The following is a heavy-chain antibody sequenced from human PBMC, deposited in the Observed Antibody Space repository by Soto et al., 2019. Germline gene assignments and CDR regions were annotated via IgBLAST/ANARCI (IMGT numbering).Heavy chain of an antibody. CDR1: GDAFTSCG. CDR2: INAYNGNT. Sequence: GTSVEVSWKASGDAFTSCGRRWVRQATGKGLEWMGCINAYNGNTNYAQKLQGRVTMTEDTSTDTAYMELSSLRSEDTAVYYCATDRDGSSWYPGDASDIWGQGTMVTVSS. D-gene: IGHD6-13*01. J-gene: IGHJ3*02. V-gene: IGHV1-18*01. CDR3: ATDRDGSSWYPGDASDI.